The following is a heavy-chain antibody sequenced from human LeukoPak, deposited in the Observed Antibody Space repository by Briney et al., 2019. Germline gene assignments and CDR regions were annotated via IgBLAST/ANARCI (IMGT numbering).Heavy chain of an antibody. CDR2: INPNSGGT. J-gene: IGHJ4*02. V-gene: IGHV1-2*02. CDR1: GYTFTGYY. D-gene: IGHD6-13*01. CDR3: ARVTGYVMEDYFDY. Sequence: GASVKVSCKASGYTFTGYYMHWVRQAPGRGLEWMGWINPNSGGTNYAQKFQGRVTMTRDTSTSTAYMELSRLRSDDTAVYYCARVTGYVMEDYFDYWGQGTLVTVSS.